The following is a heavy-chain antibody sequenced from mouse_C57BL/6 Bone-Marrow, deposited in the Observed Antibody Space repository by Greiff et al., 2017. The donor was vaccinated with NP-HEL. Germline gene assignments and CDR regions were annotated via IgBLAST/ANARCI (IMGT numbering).Heavy chain of an antibody. Sequence: VQLQQPGAELVKPGASVKLSCKASGYTFTSYWMQWVKQRPGQGLEWIGEIDPSDSYTNYNQKFKGKATLTVDTSSSTAYMQLSSLTSEDSAVYYCARRRRTSGPFDYWGQGTTLTVSS. J-gene: IGHJ2*01. V-gene: IGHV1-50*01. CDR1: GYTFTSYW. D-gene: IGHD5-1*01. CDR3: ARRRRTSGPFDY. CDR2: IDPSDSYT.